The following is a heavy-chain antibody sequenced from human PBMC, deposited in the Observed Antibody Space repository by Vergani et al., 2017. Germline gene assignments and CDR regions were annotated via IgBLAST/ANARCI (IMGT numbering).Heavy chain of an antibody. CDR3: ATPQTGTTGGMEV. Sequence: EVQLVQSGAEVKKPGATMKISCKVSAYTFTDHYMHWVKQAPGKGLEWMGLVDPEDGETIYAEKFKGRVTIAADTSTDTAHLELSNLRSEDTTVYYCATPQTGTTGGMEVWGQGTTVIVSS. CDR1: AYTFTDHY. CDR2: VDPEDGET. J-gene: IGHJ6*02. V-gene: IGHV1-69-2*01. D-gene: IGHD4-17*01.